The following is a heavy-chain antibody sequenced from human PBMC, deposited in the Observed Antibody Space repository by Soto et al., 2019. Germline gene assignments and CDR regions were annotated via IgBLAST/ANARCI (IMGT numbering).Heavy chain of an antibody. CDR1: GGTFSSYT. Sequence: SVKVSCKASGGTFSSYTISWVRQAPGQGLEWMGRIIPILGIANYAQKFQGRVTITADKSTSTAYMELSSLRSEDTAVYSCARVTCTNGVCYMNWFDPWGQGTLVTVSS. D-gene: IGHD2-8*01. CDR3: ARVTCTNGVCYMNWFDP. CDR2: IIPILGIA. V-gene: IGHV1-69*02. J-gene: IGHJ5*02.